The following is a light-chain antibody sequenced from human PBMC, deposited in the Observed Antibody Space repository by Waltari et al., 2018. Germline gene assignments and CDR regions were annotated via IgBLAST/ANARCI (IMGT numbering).Light chain of an antibody. J-gene: IGLJ1*01. V-gene: IGLV10-54*04. Sequence: QAGLTQPPSVSKGLRQTATLSCTGNRNNVGNQGAAWLQQHQGQPPKLLSYRNNNRPSGTSDRFSASRSGNTAVRTISGLQPEDEADYYCSAWDSDLTVDVFGTGTKVTVL. CDR3: SAWDSDLTVDV. CDR2: RNN. CDR1: RNNVGNQG.